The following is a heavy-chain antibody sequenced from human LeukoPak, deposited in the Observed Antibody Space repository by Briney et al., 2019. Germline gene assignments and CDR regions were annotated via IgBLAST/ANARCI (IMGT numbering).Heavy chain of an antibody. CDR2: IYKSGTI. D-gene: IGHD3-16*01. J-gene: IGHJ4*02. V-gene: IGHV3-66*01. CDR3: AADFYTSYHLGY. Sequence: QPGGSLRLSCAASGFTFSRYWMSWVRQAPGKGLEWVSIIYKSGTISYADSVKGRFIISRDSSTNTLSLQMTSLRAEDTAVYYCAADFYTSYHLGYWGQGTLVTVSS. CDR1: GFTFSRYW.